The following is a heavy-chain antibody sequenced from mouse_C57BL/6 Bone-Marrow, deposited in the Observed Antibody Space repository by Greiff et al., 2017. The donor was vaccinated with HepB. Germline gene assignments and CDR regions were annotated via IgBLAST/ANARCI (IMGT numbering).Heavy chain of an antibody. CDR3: ARKEGYYYGSSSYWYFDV. V-gene: IGHV2-9-1*01. Sequence: QVQLKQSGPGLVAPSQSLSITCTVSGFSLTSYAISWVRQPPGKGLEWLGVIWTGGGTNYNSALKSRLSISKDNSKSQVFLKMNSLQTDDTARYYCARKEGYYYGSSSYWYFDVWGTGTTVTVSS. CDR2: IWTGGGT. D-gene: IGHD1-1*01. J-gene: IGHJ1*03. CDR1: GFSLTSYA.